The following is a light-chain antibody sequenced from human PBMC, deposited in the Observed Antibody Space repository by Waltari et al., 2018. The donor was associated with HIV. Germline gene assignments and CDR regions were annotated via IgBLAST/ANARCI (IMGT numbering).Light chain of an antibody. J-gene: IGLJ1*01. CDR3: QAADSSGSYFV. Sequence: SYELTQPPSVSVSPGQTARITCSVDVLPHQYTLWYQQKPGQAPVLVVYKASERPAGIPERFSGSSSGTTVTLFIDGVQAEDEADYYCQAADSSGSYFVFGTGTKVTVL. CDR2: KAS. CDR1: VLPHQY. V-gene: IGLV3-25*03.